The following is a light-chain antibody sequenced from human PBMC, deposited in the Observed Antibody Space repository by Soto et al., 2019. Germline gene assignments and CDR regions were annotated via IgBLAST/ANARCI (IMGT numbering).Light chain of an antibody. CDR1: QSISTW. CDR2: RAS. CDR3: QLYNSNSPWT. Sequence: DIQMTQSPSTLSASVGDRVTITCRASQSISTWLAWYQQKPGKAPNLLIYRASNLESGVPSRFSGSGSGTEFRLTISSLQPDDFAPYYCQLYNSNSPWTFGQGTRVE. V-gene: IGKV1-5*03. J-gene: IGKJ1*01.